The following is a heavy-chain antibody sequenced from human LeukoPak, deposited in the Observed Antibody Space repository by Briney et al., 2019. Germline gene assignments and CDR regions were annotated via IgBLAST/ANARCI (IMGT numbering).Heavy chain of an antibody. Sequence: MASDSLSLTCTVSGGSISSGDDYWSWIRRPAGRGLEWIGYIYYSGSTYYNPSLKSRVTISVDTSKNQFSLKLSSVTAADTAVYYCARDGALTYYGSGSSGWGQGTLVTVSS. CDR1: GGSISSGDDY. CDR3: ARDGALTYYGSGSSG. D-gene: IGHD3-10*01. V-gene: IGHV4-30-4*02. CDR2: IYYSGST. J-gene: IGHJ4*02.